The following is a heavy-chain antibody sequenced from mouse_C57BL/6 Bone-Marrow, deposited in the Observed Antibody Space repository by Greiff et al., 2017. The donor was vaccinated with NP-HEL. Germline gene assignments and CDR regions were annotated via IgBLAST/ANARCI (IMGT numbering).Heavy chain of an antibody. CDR1: GFTFSDFY. Sequence: EVKLMESGGGLVQSGRSLRLSCATSGFTFSDFYMEWVRQAPGKGLEWIAASRNKANDYTTEYSASVKGRFIVSRDTSQSILYLQMNALRAEDTAIYYCARDGGYVDYYAMDYWGQGTSVTVSS. D-gene: IGHD3-1*01. J-gene: IGHJ4*01. CDR3: ARDGGYVDYYAMDY. CDR2: SRNKANDYTT. V-gene: IGHV7-1*01.